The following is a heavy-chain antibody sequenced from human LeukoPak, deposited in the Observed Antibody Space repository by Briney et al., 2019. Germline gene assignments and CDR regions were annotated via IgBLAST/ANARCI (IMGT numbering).Heavy chain of an antibody. Sequence: GGSLRLSCAASGFTFSSYAMSWVRQAPGKGLEWVSAISGSGGSTYYADSVKDRFTISRDNSKNTLYLQMNSLRAEDTAVYYCARSARIYDYVWGSYRPYAFDIWGQGTMVTVSS. CDR2: ISGSGGST. CDR3: ARSARIYDYVWGSYRPYAFDI. D-gene: IGHD3-16*02. J-gene: IGHJ3*02. V-gene: IGHV3-23*01. CDR1: GFTFSSYA.